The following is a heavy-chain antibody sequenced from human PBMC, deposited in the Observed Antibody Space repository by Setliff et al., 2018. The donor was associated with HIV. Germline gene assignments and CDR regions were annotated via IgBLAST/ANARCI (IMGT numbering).Heavy chain of an antibody. D-gene: IGHD6-13*01. CDR1: GGTFSSYA. V-gene: IGHV1-69*13. CDR3: ARVNGSWYERVLNYYYYMDV. Sequence: SVKVSCKASGGTFSSYAISWVRQAPGQGLGWMGGIIPIFGTANYAQKFQGRVTITADESTSTAYMELSSLRSEDTAVYYCARVNGSWYERVLNYYYYMDVWGKGTTVTVSS. J-gene: IGHJ6*03. CDR2: IIPIFGTA.